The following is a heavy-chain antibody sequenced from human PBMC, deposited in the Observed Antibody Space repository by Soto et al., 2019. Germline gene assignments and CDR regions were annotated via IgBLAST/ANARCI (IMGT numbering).Heavy chain of an antibody. CDR2: IYPGDSDT. V-gene: IGHV5-51*01. Sequence: PGESLKISCKGSGYSFTSYWIGWVRQMPGKGLEWMGIIYPGDSDTRYSPSFQGQVTISADKSISTAYLQWSSLKASDTAMYYCARHNPNYYYDSSGYFAFDIWGQGTMVTVSS. D-gene: IGHD3-22*01. CDR1: GYSFTSYW. J-gene: IGHJ3*02. CDR3: ARHNPNYYYDSSGYFAFDI.